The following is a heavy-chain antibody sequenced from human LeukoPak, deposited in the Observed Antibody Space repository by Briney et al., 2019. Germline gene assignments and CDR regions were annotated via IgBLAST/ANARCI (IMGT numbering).Heavy chain of an antibody. CDR1: VFTFSSYS. Sequence: PGGSLRLSCAASVFTFSSYSMNWVRQAPGKGLEWVSYLSSSSSTIYYAHSVKGRFTISRDNAKNSLYLQMNSLRAEDTAVYYCARETSIAAAYRVYYYYMDVWGKGTTVTVSS. CDR2: LSSSSSTI. CDR3: ARETSIAAAYRVYYYYMDV. J-gene: IGHJ6*03. D-gene: IGHD6-13*01. V-gene: IGHV3-48*04.